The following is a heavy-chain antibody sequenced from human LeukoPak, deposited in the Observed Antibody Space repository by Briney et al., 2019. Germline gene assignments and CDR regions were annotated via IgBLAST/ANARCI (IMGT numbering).Heavy chain of an antibody. CDR2: ILHTGST. D-gene: IGHD1-26*01. CDR1: GYSISSSNW. CDR3: ARDVGRGGTHVDDY. J-gene: IGHJ4*02. V-gene: IGHV4-4*02. Sequence: KPSGTLSLTCAVSGYSISSSNWWSWVRQPPGKGLEWVVEILHTGSTNYNPSLKSRVTMSVDTSKNQFSLRLSSVTAADTAVYYCARDVGRGGTHVDDYWGQGTLVTVSS.